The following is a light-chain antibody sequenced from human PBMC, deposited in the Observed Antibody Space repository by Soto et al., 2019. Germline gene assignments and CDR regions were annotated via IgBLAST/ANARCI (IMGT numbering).Light chain of an antibody. J-gene: IGLJ7*01. Sequence: QSVLTQPPSVSGAPGQRVTISCSGSSSNIGAGYDVHWYQQLPGTAPKLLIYGNSNRPSGVPDRFSGSKSGTSASLAITGLQAEDESHYSCQSYDSSLSGAVFGGGTQLTVL. CDR2: GNS. V-gene: IGLV1-40*01. CDR1: SSNIGAGYD. CDR3: QSYDSSLSGAV.